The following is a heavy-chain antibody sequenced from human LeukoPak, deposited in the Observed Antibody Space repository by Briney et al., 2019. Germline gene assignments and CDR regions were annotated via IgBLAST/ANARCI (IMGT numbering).Heavy chain of an antibody. CDR3: ARASYDSSGYYPFDP. CDR1: GFTFSSYW. Sequence: GGSLRLSCAASGFTFSSYWMHWVRQAPGKGLVWVSRINSDGSSTSYADPVKGRFTISRDNAKNTLYLQMNSLRAEDTAVYYCARASYDSSGYYPFDPWGQGTLVTVSS. J-gene: IGHJ5*02. D-gene: IGHD3-22*01. V-gene: IGHV3-74*01. CDR2: INSDGSST.